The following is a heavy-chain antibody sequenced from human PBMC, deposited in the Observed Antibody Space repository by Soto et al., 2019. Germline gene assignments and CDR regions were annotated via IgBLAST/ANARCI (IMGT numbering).Heavy chain of an antibody. Sequence: ASVKVSCKASGYTFTSYDSNWVRQATGQGLEWMGWMNPNSGNTGYAQKFQGRVTMTRNTSISTAYMELSSLRSEDTAVYYCAIRIWSDVSRYYYIAFSAKWTSDTASS. CDR1: GYTFTSYD. V-gene: IGHV1-8*01. CDR2: MNPNSGNT. CDR3: AIRIWSDVSRYYYIAF. D-gene: IGHD1-1*01. J-gene: IGHJ6*03.